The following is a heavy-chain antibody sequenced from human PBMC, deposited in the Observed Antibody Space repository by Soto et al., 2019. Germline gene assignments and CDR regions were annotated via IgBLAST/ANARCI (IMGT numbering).Heavy chain of an antibody. V-gene: IGHV2-5*02. Sequence: QITLKESGPTLVKPTQTLTLTCACSGFSLSTRGVGVGWIRQPPGKALEWLALIYWDDEKRYSPSLESRLTITKDTSKNQVVLTMTDVDTVDTATYYCAHRRIGLEGSMRYFDYWGQGTLVTVSS. D-gene: IGHD3-22*01. CDR3: AHRRIGLEGSMRYFDY. J-gene: IGHJ4*02. CDR2: IYWDDEK. CDR1: GFSLSTRGVG.